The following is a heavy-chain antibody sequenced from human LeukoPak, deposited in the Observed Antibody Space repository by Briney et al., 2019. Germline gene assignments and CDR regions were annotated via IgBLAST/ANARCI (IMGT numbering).Heavy chain of an antibody. Sequence: SQTLSLTCTVSGGSISSGDYYWSWIRQPPGKGPEWIGYIYYSGSTYYNPSLKSRVTISVDTSKNQFSLKLSSVTAADTAVYYCARDIVVVPAAAGDYYYYMDVWGKGTTVTVSS. CDR2: IYYSGST. CDR3: ARDIVVVPAAAGDYYYYMDV. J-gene: IGHJ6*03. CDR1: GGSISSGDYY. D-gene: IGHD2-2*01. V-gene: IGHV4-30-4*08.